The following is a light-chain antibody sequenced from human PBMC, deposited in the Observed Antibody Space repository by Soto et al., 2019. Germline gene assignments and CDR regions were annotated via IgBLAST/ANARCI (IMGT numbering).Light chain of an antibody. CDR1: SGRISYI. V-gene: IGLV4-60*03. J-gene: IGLJ3*02. Sequence: QSVLTQSSSASASLGSSVKLTCTLSSGRISYIIAWHQQQPGKAPRFLMNLEGSGSYNKGSGIPDRFSGSSSGADRYLTISNLQSEDEADYYCETWDGYSWVFGGGTKLTVL. CDR3: ETWDGYSWV. CDR2: LEGSGSY.